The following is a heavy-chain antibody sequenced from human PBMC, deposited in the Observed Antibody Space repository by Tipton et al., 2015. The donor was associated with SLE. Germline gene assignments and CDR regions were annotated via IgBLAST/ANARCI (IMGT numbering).Heavy chain of an antibody. CDR2: IYPGDSDT. CDR3: ARAGTAMVTAFDI. D-gene: IGHD5-18*01. V-gene: IGHV5-51*03. CDR1: GDSFTSYW. J-gene: IGHJ3*02. Sequence: QLVQSGAEVKKPGESLKISCKGSGDSFTSYWVGWVRQMPGKGLEWLGIIYPGDSDTRYSPSFQGQVTISADKSISPAYLLWSSLEASVSSMYYCARAGTAMVTAFDIWGPGKMLPVPS.